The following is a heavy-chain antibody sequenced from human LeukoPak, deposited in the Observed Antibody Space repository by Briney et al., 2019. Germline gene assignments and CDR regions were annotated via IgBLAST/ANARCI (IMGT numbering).Heavy chain of an antibody. CDR3: ARGDYYDSSGYFIDAFDI. D-gene: IGHD3-22*01. Sequence: GGSLRLSCAASGFTFSTHSMYWVRQAPGKGLEWVSSISASSNFIHYAESVKGRFTISRDNAKNSLYPQMNSLRAEDTAVYYCARGDYYDSSGYFIDAFDIWGQGTMVTVSS. CDR2: ISASSNFI. CDR1: GFTFSTHS. V-gene: IGHV3-21*01. J-gene: IGHJ3*02.